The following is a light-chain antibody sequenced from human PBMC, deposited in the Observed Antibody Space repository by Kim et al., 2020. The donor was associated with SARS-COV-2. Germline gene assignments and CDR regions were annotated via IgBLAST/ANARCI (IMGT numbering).Light chain of an antibody. Sequence: SSVRDRLTITCRASQDINNDLAWFQQTPGKVPKRLIYAASRLHSGVPSRFSGGGSGTEFPLIISSLQPEDFATYYYLQHHSYPLTFGQGTKVDIK. CDR2: AAS. J-gene: IGKJ1*01. CDR1: QDINND. V-gene: IGKV1-17*03. CDR3: LQHHSYPLT.